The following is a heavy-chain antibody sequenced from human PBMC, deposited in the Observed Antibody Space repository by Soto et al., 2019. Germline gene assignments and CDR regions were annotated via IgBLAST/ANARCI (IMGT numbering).Heavy chain of an antibody. J-gene: IGHJ3*02. CDR1: GYSFTSYW. CDR3: ARHRRGYSGYDAFER. D-gene: IGHD5-12*01. Sequence: GESLKISCKGSGYSFTSYWIGWVRQMPGKGLEWMGIIYPGDSDTRYSPSFQGQVTISADKSISTAYLQWSSLKASDTAMYYCARHRRGYSGYDAFERWGQRTMVTGSS. CDR2: IYPGDSDT. V-gene: IGHV5-51*01.